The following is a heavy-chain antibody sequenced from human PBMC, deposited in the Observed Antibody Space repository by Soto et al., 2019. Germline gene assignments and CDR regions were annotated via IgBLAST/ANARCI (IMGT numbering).Heavy chain of an antibody. J-gene: IGHJ5*02. CDR2: ISSSSSTI. V-gene: IGHV3-48*02. D-gene: IGHD3-3*01. CDR1: GFTFSSHI. CDR3: ARESRFLEWLSLNWFDP. Sequence: GGSLRLSCAASGFTFSSHIMNWVRQAPGKGLEWVSYISSSSSTIYYADSVKGRFTISRDNAKNSLYLQMNSLRDEDTAVYYCARESRFLEWLSLNWFDPWGQGTLVTVS.